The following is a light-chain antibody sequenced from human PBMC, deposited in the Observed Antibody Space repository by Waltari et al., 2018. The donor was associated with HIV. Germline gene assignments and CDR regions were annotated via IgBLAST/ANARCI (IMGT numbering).Light chain of an antibody. J-gene: IGKJ2*01. Sequence: EIVLTQSPRTLSLSPGARATLSCRASQTVTSNYLAWYQVKPGQAPRLLIYGASIRATGVPDRFSGSGSGTDFTLTIGRLEPEDFAVYYCHQYGTSPQTFGQGSKVEIK. CDR1: QTVTSNY. CDR2: GAS. V-gene: IGKV3-20*01. CDR3: HQYGTSPQT.